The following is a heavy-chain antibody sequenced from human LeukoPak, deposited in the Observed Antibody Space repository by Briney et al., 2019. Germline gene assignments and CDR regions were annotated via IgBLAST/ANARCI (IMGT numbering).Heavy chain of an antibody. J-gene: IGHJ4*02. CDR3: AGEQNIRGVIIIVDS. V-gene: IGHV3-23*01. Sequence: PGGSLRLSCAASGFTFSSYAMSWVRQAPGKGLEWVSAITGSGSNTYYADSVKGRFTISRDNSKNTLYLQVNGLRADDTAVYYCAGEQNIRGVIIIVDSWGQGTLVTVSS. CDR2: ITGSGSNT. D-gene: IGHD3-10*01. CDR1: GFTFSSYA.